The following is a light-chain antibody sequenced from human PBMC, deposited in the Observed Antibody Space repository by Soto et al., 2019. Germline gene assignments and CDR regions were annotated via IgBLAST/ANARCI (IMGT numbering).Light chain of an antibody. CDR3: QQYGSSSWT. CDR2: AAS. J-gene: IGKJ1*01. V-gene: IGKV3-20*01. CDR1: QSVSSSY. Sequence: EIVLTQSPGTLSSSPGERATLSCRASQSVSSSYFAWYQQKPGQAPRLLIYAASSRATGIPDRFSGSGSGTYFTRTISRLEPEDFAVYYCQQYGSSSWTFGQGTRVEI.